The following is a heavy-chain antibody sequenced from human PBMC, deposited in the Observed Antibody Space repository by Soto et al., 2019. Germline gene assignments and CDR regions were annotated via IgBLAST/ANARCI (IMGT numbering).Heavy chain of an antibody. J-gene: IGHJ4*02. CDR1: GDSITGSY. CDR3: ARDMPYAAGSLAGCDY. V-gene: IGHV4-59*01. D-gene: IGHD1-26*01. Sequence: SETLSLTCTVSGDSITGSYWSWIRQPPGKTLEWIGYIYHSGTTTYNPSLKSRVSISVDTSKNQFSLRLTSVIAADTAGYYCARDMPYAAGSLAGCDYWGQGILVTVSS. CDR2: IYHSGTT.